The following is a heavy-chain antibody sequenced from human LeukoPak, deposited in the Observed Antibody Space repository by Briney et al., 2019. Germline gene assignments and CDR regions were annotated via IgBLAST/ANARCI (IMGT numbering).Heavy chain of an antibody. V-gene: IGHV1-18*01. J-gene: IGHJ6*02. CDR1: GYTFTSYG. D-gene: IGHD2-2*01. CDR2: ISAYNGNT. CDR3: ARDQRKYQLLRYGMDV. Sequence: ASVKVSCKASGYTFTSYGISWVRQAPGQGLEWMGWISAYNGNTNYAQKLQGRVTMTTDTSTSTAYMELRSLRSDDTAVYYCARDQRKYQLLRYGMDVWGQGTTVTVSS.